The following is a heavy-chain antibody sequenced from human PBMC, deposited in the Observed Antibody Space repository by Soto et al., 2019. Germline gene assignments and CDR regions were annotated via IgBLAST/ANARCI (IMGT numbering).Heavy chain of an antibody. Sequence: TSTVACGSIVNLGWTWIRQPPGKGLEWIGYIYYSESTNYNPSLKSRVTISVDTSKNQFSLKLSSVTAADTAVYYCARVPSPWGQGTLVTVSS. CDR2: IYYSEST. CDR3: ARVPSP. CDR1: CGSIVNLG. J-gene: IGHJ5*02. V-gene: IGHV4-59*11.